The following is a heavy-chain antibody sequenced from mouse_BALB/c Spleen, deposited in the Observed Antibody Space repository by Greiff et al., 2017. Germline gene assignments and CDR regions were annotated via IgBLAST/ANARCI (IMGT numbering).Heavy chain of an antibody. J-gene: IGHJ2*01. CDR3: ARGNYGNLYFDY. Sequence: VMLVESGGGLVQPGGSRKLSCAASGFTFSSFGMHWVRQAPEKGLEWVAYISSGSSTIYYADTVKGRFTISRDNPKNTLFLQMTSLRSEDTAMYYCARGNYGNLYFDYWGQGTTLTVSS. V-gene: IGHV5-17*02. CDR2: ISSGSSTI. CDR1: GFTFSSFG. D-gene: IGHD2-1*01.